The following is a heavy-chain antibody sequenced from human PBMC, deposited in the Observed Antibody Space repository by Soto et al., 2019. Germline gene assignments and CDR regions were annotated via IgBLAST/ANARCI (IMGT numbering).Heavy chain of an antibody. CDR1: GFTFSSYW. CDR2: IKQDGSAK. Sequence: GGSLRLSCAASGFTFSSYWMSWVRQAPGKGLEWVANIKQDGSAKYYVDSVKGRFTISRDNAKNSLYLQTNSLRAEDTALYYCAISQDRGGRTTFIYWGQGTQVTVSS. V-gene: IGHV3-7*03. CDR3: AISQDRGGRTTFIY. J-gene: IGHJ4*02. D-gene: IGHD3-16*01.